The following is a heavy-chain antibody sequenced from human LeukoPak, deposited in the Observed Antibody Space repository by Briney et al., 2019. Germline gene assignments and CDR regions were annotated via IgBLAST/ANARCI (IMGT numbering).Heavy chain of an antibody. D-gene: IGHD6-19*01. CDR2: ISGSSYI. J-gene: IGHJ5*02. Sequence: GGSLRLSCAASGFTFSSYSLNWVRQAPGKGLEWVSSISGSSYIYYADSVKGRFTISRDNAKNSLYLQMNSLRAEDTAVYYCAREMLAAVAAQSWGQGTLVTVSS. CDR3: AREMLAAVAAQS. CDR1: GFTFSSYS. V-gene: IGHV3-21*01.